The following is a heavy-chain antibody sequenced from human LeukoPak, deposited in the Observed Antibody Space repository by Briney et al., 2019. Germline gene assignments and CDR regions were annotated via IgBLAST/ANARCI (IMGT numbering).Heavy chain of an antibody. Sequence: GGSLRLSCVASGFTFSVHGMTWVRQAPGEGLEWVSSVGGGTDVNYADSVKVRFTASRDNSKNTLYLQVNSLRVEDTAVYYCAKDATPYNGIWDYFDHWGQGTPVTVSS. V-gene: IGHV3-23*01. CDR1: GFTFSVHG. D-gene: IGHD5-24*01. CDR3: AKDATPYNGIWDYFDH. J-gene: IGHJ4*02. CDR2: VGGGTDV.